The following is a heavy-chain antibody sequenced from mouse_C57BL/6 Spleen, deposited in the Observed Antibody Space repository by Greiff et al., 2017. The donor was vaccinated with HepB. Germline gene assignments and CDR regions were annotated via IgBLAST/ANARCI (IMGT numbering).Heavy chain of an antibody. Sequence: EVQLQQSGAELVRPGASVKLSCTASDFNIKDDYMHWVKQRPEQGLEWIGWIDPENGDTEYASKFQGKATITADTSSNTAYLQLSSLTSEDTAVYYCTTPITTVVAGYFDYWGQGTTLTVSS. CDR2: IDPENGDT. D-gene: IGHD1-1*01. CDR1: DFNIKDDY. J-gene: IGHJ2*01. CDR3: TTPITTVVAGYFDY. V-gene: IGHV14-4*01.